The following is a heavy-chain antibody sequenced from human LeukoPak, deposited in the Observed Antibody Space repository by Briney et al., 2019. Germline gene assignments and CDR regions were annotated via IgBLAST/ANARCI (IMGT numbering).Heavy chain of an antibody. J-gene: IGHJ4*02. V-gene: IGHV1-69*13. CDR3: ARALDYYDSSGRTFDY. CDR1: GYTFTSYG. D-gene: IGHD3-22*01. Sequence: ASVKVSCKASGYTFTSYGISWVRQAPGQGLEWMGGIIPIFGTANYAQKFQGRVTITADESTSTAYMELSSLRSEDTAVYYCARALDYYDSSGRTFDYWGQGTLVTVSS. CDR2: IIPIFGTA.